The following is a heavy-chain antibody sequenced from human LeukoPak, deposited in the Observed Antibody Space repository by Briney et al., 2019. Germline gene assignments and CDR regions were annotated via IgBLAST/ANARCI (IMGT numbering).Heavy chain of an antibody. J-gene: IGHJ6*03. V-gene: IGHV3-23*01. CDR3: AKRRGLELLYYYYMDV. Sequence: GGSLRLSCAASGFTFSSYAVLWVRHAPGEGLEWVSSISGSGGSTYYAYSVQGRFTISRDNTNNTLFLQMNSLRAEDTAVYYCAKRRGLELLYYYYMDVWGKGTTVTISS. CDR2: ISGSGGST. CDR1: GFTFSSYA. D-gene: IGHD1-7*01.